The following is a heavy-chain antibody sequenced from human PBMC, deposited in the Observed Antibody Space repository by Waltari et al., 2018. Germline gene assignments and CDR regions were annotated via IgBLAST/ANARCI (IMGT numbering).Heavy chain of an antibody. CDR2: IKQDGRGK. V-gene: IGHV3-7*01. J-gene: IGHJ4*02. D-gene: IGHD5-18*01. CDR1: GFTFSSYW. CDR3: ARDKAMVTGLDY. Sequence: EVQLVESGGGLVQPGGSLRLSCAASGFTFSSYWMSWVRQAPGKGVGGVAKIKQDGRGKYYVDLGKGRFTISRDNAKNSLYLQMNSLRAEDTAVYYCARDKAMVTGLDYWGQGTLVTVSS.